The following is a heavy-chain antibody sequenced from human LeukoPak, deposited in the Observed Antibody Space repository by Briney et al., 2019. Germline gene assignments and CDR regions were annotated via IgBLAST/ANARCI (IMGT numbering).Heavy chain of an antibody. V-gene: IGHV3-7*01. Sequence: GGSLRLSCEASGFIFSSFWMSWVRQAPGKGLEWGANIKHDGSEKYYVDSVKGRFTISRDNAKNSLYLQMNSLRGEDTAVYHCARHRLLLSSSPLDYWGQGTLVTVSS. CDR2: IKHDGSEK. D-gene: IGHD6-6*01. CDR3: ARHRLLLSSSPLDY. CDR1: GFIFSSFW. J-gene: IGHJ4*02.